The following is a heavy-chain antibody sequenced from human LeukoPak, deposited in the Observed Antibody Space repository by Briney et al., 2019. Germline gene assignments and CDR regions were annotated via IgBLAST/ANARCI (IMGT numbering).Heavy chain of an antibody. CDR3: ARDIRVEYYYDSSGYYGY. Sequence: ASVKVSCKASGYTFTSYGISWVRQAPGQGLEWMGWISAYNGNTNYAQKLQGRVTMTTDTSTSTAYMELRSLRSDDTAVYYCARDIRVEYYYDSSGYYGYWGQGTLVTASS. J-gene: IGHJ4*02. D-gene: IGHD3-22*01. CDR1: GYTFTSYG. V-gene: IGHV1-18*01. CDR2: ISAYNGNT.